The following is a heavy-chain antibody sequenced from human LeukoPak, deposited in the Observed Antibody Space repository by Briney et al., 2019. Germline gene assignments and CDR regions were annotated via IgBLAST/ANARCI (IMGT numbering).Heavy chain of an antibody. CDR2: IYYSGST. CDR3: ASASVDTAMVTGPYYYYYMDV. CDR1: GGSISSYY. J-gene: IGHJ6*03. D-gene: IGHD5-18*01. V-gene: IGHV4-59*01. Sequence: SEILSLTCTVSGGSISSYYWGWIRQPPGKGLEWIGYIYYSGSTNYNPSLKSRVTISVDTSKNQFSLKLSSVTAADTAVYYCASASVDTAMVTGPYYYYYMDVWGKGTTVTVSS.